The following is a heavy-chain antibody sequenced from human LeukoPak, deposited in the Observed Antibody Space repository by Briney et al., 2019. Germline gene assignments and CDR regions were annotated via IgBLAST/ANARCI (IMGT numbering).Heavy chain of an antibody. J-gene: IGHJ6*02. CDR3: ARTRQRSYYGSGSYYTPLYYYYGMDV. CDR1: GGSISSYY. Sequence: SETLSLTCTVSGGSISSYYWSWIRQPPGKGLEWIGYIYYSGSTNHNPSLKSRVTISVDTSKNQFSLKLSSVTAADTAVYYCARTRQRSYYGSGSYYTPLYYYYGMDVWGQGTTVTVSS. D-gene: IGHD3-10*01. V-gene: IGHV4-59*01. CDR2: IYYSGST.